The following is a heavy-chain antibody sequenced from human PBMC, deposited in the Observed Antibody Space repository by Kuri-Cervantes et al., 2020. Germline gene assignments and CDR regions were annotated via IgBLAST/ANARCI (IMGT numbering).Heavy chain of an antibody. D-gene: IGHD1-1*01. CDR3: ARPNNWNDPFDY. J-gene: IGHJ4*02. CDR2: IYYSGST. CDR1: GGSISSSSYY. V-gene: IGHV4-39*01. Sequence: SETLSLTCTVSGGSISSSSYYWGWIRQPPGKGLEWIGSIYYSGSTYYNPSLKSRVTISVDTSKNQFSLKLSYVTAADTAAYYCARPNNWNDPFDYWGQGTLVTVSS.